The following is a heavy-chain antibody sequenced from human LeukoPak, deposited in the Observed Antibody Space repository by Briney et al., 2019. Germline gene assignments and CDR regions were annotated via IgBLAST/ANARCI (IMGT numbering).Heavy chain of an antibody. Sequence: GGSLRLPCAASGFTFSSYAMSWVRQAPGKGLEWVSAISGSGGSTYYADSVKGRFTISRDNSKNTLYLQMNSLRAEDTAVYYCAKDLGLYGDYGYFDYWGQGTLVTVSS. CDR1: GFTFSSYA. J-gene: IGHJ4*02. V-gene: IGHV3-23*01. CDR2: ISGSGGST. D-gene: IGHD4-17*01. CDR3: AKDLGLYGDYGYFDY.